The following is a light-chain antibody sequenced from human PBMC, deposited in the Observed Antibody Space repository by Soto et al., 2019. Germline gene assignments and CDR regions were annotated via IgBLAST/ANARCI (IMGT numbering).Light chain of an antibody. V-gene: IGLV2-11*01. J-gene: IGLJ1*01. CDR1: SSDVGGYNY. Sequence: QSALTQPRSVSGSPGQSVTISCTGTSSDVGGYNYVSWYQQHPGKAPKLMIYDVSKRPSGVPDRFSGSKSGNTASLTISGLQGEDEADYYGCSYAGSYTFYVFGTGTKLTVL. CDR3: CSYAGSYTFYV. CDR2: DVS.